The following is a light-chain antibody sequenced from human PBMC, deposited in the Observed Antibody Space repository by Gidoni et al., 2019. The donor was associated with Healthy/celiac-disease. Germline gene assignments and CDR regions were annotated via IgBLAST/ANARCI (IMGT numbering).Light chain of an antibody. CDR2: LGS. V-gene: IGKV2-28*01. CDR3: MQALQTPPT. CDR1: QSLLHSNGYNY. Sequence: DLVMTQSPLSLPVTPGEPASTSCRSSQSLLHSNGYNYLDWYLQKPGQSQQLLIYLGSNRASGVPDRFSGSGEGKDVTLKSSRGEAEDVGVYYCMQALQTPPTFGGGTKVEIK. J-gene: IGKJ4*01.